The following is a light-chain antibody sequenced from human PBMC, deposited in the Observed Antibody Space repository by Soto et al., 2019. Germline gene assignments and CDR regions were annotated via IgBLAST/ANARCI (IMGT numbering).Light chain of an antibody. Sequence: IQITQSPATLSASIGDRVTITCRASQSITTFLAWYQQKPGKAPQILIYDASKLEPGVPSRLSGGGSGTEIALTISSLQPDDFATYYCQQYSTYPLTFGGGTKVDIK. CDR2: DAS. CDR1: QSITTF. J-gene: IGKJ4*01. V-gene: IGKV1-5*01. CDR3: QQYSTYPLT.